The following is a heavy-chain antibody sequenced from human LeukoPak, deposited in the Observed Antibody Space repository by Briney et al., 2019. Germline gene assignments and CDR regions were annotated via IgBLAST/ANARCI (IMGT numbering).Heavy chain of an antibody. V-gene: IGHV4-34*01. J-gene: IGHJ6*03. Sequence: SETLSLTCAVYGGSFSGYYWSWIRQPPGKGLEWIGEINHSGSTNYNPSLKSRVTISVDTSKNQFSLKLSSVTAADTAVYYCVYDFWSGKALGYYMDVWGKGTTVTVSS. CDR3: VYDFWSGKALGYYMDV. CDR2: INHSGST. D-gene: IGHD3-3*01. CDR1: GGSFSGYY.